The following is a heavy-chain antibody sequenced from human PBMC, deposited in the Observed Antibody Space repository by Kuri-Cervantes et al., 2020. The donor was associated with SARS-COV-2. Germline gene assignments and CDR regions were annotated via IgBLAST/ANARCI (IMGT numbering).Heavy chain of an antibody. D-gene: IGHD5-12*01. CDR3: AKLAGGYDLFDY. V-gene: IGHV3-30*18. J-gene: IGHJ4*02. CDR1: GFTFSSYG. Sequence: GESLKISCAASGFTFSSYGMHWVRQAPGKGLEWVAVISYDGSNKYYADSVKGRFTISRDNSKNTLYLQMNSLRAEDTAVYYCAKLAGGYDLFDYWGQGTLVTVSS. CDR2: ISYDGSNK.